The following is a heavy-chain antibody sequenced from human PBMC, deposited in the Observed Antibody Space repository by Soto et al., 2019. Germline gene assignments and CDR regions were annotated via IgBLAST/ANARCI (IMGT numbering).Heavy chain of an antibody. Sequence: GGSLRLSCAASGFTFSSYWMHWVRQAPGKGLVWVSRINSDGSSTSYADSVKGRFTISRDNAKNTLYLQMNSLRAEDTAVYYCARAAVDSPNWFDPWGQGTLVTVSS. J-gene: IGHJ5*02. CDR2: INSDGSST. V-gene: IGHV3-74*01. D-gene: IGHD2-15*01. CDR3: ARAAVDSPNWFDP. CDR1: GFTFSSYW.